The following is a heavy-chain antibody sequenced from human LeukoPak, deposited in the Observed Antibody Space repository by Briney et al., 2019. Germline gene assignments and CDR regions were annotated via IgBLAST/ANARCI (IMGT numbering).Heavy chain of an antibody. CDR1: GASISSSY. D-gene: IGHD3-22*01. CDR2: ISTGGST. V-gene: IGHV4-4*07. J-gene: IGHJ4*02. Sequence: PSETLSLTCTVSGASISSSYCTWIRQPAGEGLEWIGRISTGGSTTYNPSFKSRVTMSVDTSKNQFSLTLTSVTAADTAVYYCARAPGGGYYSYYFDYWGQGTLVTVSS. CDR3: ARAPGGGYYSYYFDY.